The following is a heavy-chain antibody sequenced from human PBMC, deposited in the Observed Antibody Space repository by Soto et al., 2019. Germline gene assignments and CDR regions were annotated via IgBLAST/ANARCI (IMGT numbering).Heavy chain of an antibody. CDR3: AKETYGPIYYYYYGMDV. D-gene: IGHD3-10*01. Sequence: GGSLRLSCAASGFTFSSYAMSWVRQAPGKGLEWVSAISGSGGSTYYADSMKGRFTISRDNSKNTLYLQMNSLRAEDTAVYYCAKETYGPIYYYYYGMDVWGQGTTVTVSS. V-gene: IGHV3-23*01. CDR2: ISGSGGST. J-gene: IGHJ6*02. CDR1: GFTFSSYA.